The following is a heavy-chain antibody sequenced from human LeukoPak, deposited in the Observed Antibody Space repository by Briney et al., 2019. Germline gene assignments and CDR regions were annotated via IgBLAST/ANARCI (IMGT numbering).Heavy chain of an antibody. CDR3: AREGGAGYGFGELEAPNAFDI. V-gene: IGHV3-7*01. Sequence: PGGSLRLSCAASGFTFSSYWMSWVRQAPGKGLEWVANIKQDGSEKYYVDSVKGRFTISRDNAKNSLYLQMNSLRAEDTAVYYCAREGGAGYGFGELEAPNAFDIWGQGTMVTVSS. CDR2: IKQDGSEK. J-gene: IGHJ3*02. CDR1: GFTFSSYW. D-gene: IGHD3-10*01.